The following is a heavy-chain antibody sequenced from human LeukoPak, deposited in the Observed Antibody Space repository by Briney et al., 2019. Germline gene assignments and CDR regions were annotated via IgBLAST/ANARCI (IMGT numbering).Heavy chain of an antibody. D-gene: IGHD5-18*01. V-gene: IGHV1-46*01. J-gene: IGHJ4*02. CDR2: INPSDGST. CDR1: GYTFTSYL. CDR3: ARAKGGYSYGSDY. Sequence: GASVKVSCKASGYTFTSYLIHWVRQAPGQGLEWMGIINPSDGSTSYAQNFQGRVTMTRDTSTGTVYMELSSLRSEDTAVYYCARAKGGYSYGSDYWGQGTLVTVSS.